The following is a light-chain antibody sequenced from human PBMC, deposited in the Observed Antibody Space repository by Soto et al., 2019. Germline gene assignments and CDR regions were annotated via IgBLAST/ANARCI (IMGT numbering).Light chain of an antibody. CDR2: RAF. J-gene: IGKJ4*01. CDR3: QQYNNWPLT. Sequence: EIVLTQSPDTLSLSPGQRATLSCRASLSVSSDLAWYRQKPGQAPRLLIYRAFTRATGIPARFSGSGFGTDFTLTISSLQSEDFAVYYCQQYNNWPLTFGGGTKVDIK. CDR1: LSVSSD. V-gene: IGKV3-15*01.